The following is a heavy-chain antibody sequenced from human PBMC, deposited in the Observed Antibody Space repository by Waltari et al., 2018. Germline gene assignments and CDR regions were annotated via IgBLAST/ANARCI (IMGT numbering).Heavy chain of an antibody. CDR2: IISSGSTI. J-gene: IGHJ4*02. V-gene: IGHV3-11*01. CDR1: GFHCSDYY. CDR3: SRYGNNWE. Sequence: QVQLVESGGGLVKPGGSLSLSCELYGFHCSDYYMSWIRQAPGKWLECVSYIISSGSTIYYADSVKGRFTISRDNAKNSLYLQMHSLRAEDTAVYYCSRYGNNWEWGQGTLFTVSS. D-gene: IGHD1-20*01.